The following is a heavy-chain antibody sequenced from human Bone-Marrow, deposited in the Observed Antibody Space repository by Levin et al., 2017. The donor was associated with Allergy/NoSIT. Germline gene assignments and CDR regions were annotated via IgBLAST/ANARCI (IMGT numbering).Heavy chain of an antibody. CDR3: ARLSLTFYGIWTGYYSPIGPFDY. CDR1: GGSINSGDSY. CDR2: IYYSGST. V-gene: IGHV4-30-4*01. D-gene: IGHD3-9*01. Sequence: SETLSLTCNVSGGSINSGDSYWSWIRQPPGKGLEWIGYIYYSGSTYYNPSLKSRITISIDTSKNQFSLQLSSVTAADTAVYYCARLSLTFYGIWTGYYSPIGPFDYWGQGTLVTVSS. J-gene: IGHJ4*02.